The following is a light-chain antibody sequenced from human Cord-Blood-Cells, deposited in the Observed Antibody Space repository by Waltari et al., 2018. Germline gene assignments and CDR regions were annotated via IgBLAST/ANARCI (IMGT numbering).Light chain of an antibody. CDR3: CSYAGSYV. V-gene: IGLV2-11*01. Sequence: QSALTQPRPVSGSPGQSVTISRTGTSSDVGGYNYVSWYQQHPGKAPKLMIYDVSKRPSGVPDRFSGSKSGNTASLTISGLQAEDEADYYCCSYAGSYVFGTGTKVTVL. CDR2: DVS. J-gene: IGLJ1*01. CDR1: SSDVGGYNY.